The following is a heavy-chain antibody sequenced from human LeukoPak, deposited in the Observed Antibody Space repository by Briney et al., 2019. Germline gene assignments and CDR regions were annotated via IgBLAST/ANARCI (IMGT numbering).Heavy chain of an antibody. CDR1: GFTFSSYG. CDR3: AKVTSMIVLISPFDY. V-gene: IGHV3-30*18. J-gene: IGHJ4*02. CDR2: ISFDGTIK. Sequence: GGSLRLSCAASGFTFSSYGIHWVRQAPGKGLEWVAVISFDGTIKYYTDSVKGRFTSSRDNSKNTLYLQMNSLRAEDTAVYYCAKVTSMIVLISPFDYWGQGTLVTVSS. D-gene: IGHD3-22*01.